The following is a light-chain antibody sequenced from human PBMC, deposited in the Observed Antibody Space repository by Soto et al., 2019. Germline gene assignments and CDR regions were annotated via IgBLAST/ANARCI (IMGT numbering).Light chain of an antibody. CDR2: GAS. V-gene: IGKV3-20*01. CDR3: HQYGISRGFT. J-gene: IGKJ3*01. CDR1: QSVSSSY. Sequence: EIVLTQSPGTLSLSPGERATLSCRASQSVSSSYLAWYQQKPGQAPRLLIYGASSRATGIPDRFSGSGSGTDFTLTISRLEPEDFAVYYCHQYGISRGFTFGPGTKVDIK.